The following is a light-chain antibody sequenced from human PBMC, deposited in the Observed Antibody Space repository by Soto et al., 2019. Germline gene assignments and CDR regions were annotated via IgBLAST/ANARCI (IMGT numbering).Light chain of an antibody. CDR1: SSDVGSYNL. J-gene: IGLJ1*01. Sequence: QSALTQPASVSGSPGQSITISCTGTSSDVGSYNLVSWYQQHPGKAPKLMIYEGSKRPSGVSNRFSGSKSVNTASLTISGLQAEDEADYYCCSYAGSSTQVFGTGTKGTVL. CDR2: EGS. CDR3: CSYAGSSTQV. V-gene: IGLV2-23*01.